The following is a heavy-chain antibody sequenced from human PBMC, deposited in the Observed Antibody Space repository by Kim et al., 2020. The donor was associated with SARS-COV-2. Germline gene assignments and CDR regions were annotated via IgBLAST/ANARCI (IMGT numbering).Heavy chain of an antibody. Sequence: GGSLRLSCAGSRFTFSSYAMNWVRQAPGKGLQWVSSIGGGGRTTYYADSVKGRFTISRDNSKNTLYLQMNSLRAEDTALYYCVKNMGSGWQSAMDVWGQGTTVTVSS. CDR1: RFTFSSYA. D-gene: IGHD6-19*01. CDR2: IGGGGRTT. J-gene: IGHJ6*02. V-gene: IGHV3-23*01. CDR3: VKNMGSGWQSAMDV.